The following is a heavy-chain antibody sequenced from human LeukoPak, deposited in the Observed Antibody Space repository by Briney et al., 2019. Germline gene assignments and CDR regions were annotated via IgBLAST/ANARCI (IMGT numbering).Heavy chain of an antibody. V-gene: IGHV1-2*02. Sequence: ASVKVSCKASGYTFTGYYMHWVRQAPGQGLEWMGWINPNSGGTNYAQKFQGRVTMTTDTSTSTAYMELRSLRSDDTAVYYCAKDDRIQARRYSYNYWGQGTLVTVSS. CDR3: AKDDRIQARRYSYNY. CDR2: INPNSGGT. D-gene: IGHD5-18*01. J-gene: IGHJ4*02. CDR1: GYTFTGYY.